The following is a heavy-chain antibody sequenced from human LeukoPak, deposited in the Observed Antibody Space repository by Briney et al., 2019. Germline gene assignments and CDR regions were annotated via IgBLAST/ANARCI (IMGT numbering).Heavy chain of an antibody. D-gene: IGHD3-10*01. CDR1: GFTFSSYA. Sequence: GGSLRLSCAASGFTFSSYAMHWVRQAPGKGLEWVAVISYDGSNKYYADSVKGRFTISRDNSKNTLYLQMNSLRAEDTAVYYCARGAWFGELHPPGWFDPWGQGTLVTVSS. CDR3: ARGAWFGELHPPGWFDP. CDR2: ISYDGSNK. V-gene: IGHV3-30-3*01. J-gene: IGHJ5*02.